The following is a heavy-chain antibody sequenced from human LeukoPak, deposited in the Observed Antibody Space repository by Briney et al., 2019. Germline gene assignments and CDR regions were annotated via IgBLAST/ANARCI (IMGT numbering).Heavy chain of an antibody. J-gene: IGHJ5*02. D-gene: IGHD1-14*01. CDR2: ICGTAGCT. V-gene: IGHV3-23*01. CDR1: GFPFQIYS. Sequence: GSLRLSCSASGFPFQIYSMSLIRLAPGEGLPWVANICGTAGCTFYTDSVKGRFTISRDNSKDTLYLQMNDLRADDTAIYYCARDRPNYHEANGHYYNRDGDHWGQGALVTVSS. CDR3: ARDRPNYHEANGHYYNRDGDH.